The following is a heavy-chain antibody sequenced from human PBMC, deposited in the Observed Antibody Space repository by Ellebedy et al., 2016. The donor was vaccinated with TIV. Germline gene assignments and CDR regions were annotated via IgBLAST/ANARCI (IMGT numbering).Heavy chain of an antibody. V-gene: IGHV4-59*01. CDR2: IYYSGAT. J-gene: IGHJ4*02. CDR3: AKGAGWYNY. D-gene: IGHD6-19*01. CDR1: TGSISSDY. Sequence: MPSETLSLTCTVSTGSISSDYWSLLRQPPGEGLEWIGYIYYSGATNYNPTLRSRVTISLDSSKSQFSLKVSSVTAADTAVYYCAKGAGWYNYWGQGTLVTVSA.